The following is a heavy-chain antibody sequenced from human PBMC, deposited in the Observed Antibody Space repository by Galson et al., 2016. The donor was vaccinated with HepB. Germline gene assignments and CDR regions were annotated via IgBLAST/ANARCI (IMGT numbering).Heavy chain of an antibody. J-gene: IGHJ4*02. V-gene: IGHV3-11*05. D-gene: IGHD3-10*01. CDR1: GFTFSEYY. CDR3: ARAPMLRGVIMTTPFDY. Sequence: SLRLSCAASGFTFSEYYMSWVRQAPGKGLECVSYISSSRGYTHYAESVKGRFTISRDDAKNTLYLEMNSLSVADTAVYYCARAPMLRGVIMTTPFDYWGQGTLVTVSS. CDR2: ISSSRGYT.